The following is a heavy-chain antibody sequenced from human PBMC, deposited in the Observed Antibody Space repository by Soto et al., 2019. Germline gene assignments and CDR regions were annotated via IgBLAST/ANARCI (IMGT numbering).Heavy chain of an antibody. Sequence: EVQLLESGGGLVQPGGSLRLCCAASRFTFSNYAMSWVRQAPGKGLEWVSSISASGGSTYYADSVKGRFTISRDNSKNTLYLQMNSLRAEDTAIFYCAKFVTPAATGHGMDVWGQGTAVTVSS. CDR2: ISASGGST. D-gene: IGHD2-2*01. J-gene: IGHJ6*02. CDR1: RFTFSNYA. V-gene: IGHV3-23*01. CDR3: AKFVTPAATGHGMDV.